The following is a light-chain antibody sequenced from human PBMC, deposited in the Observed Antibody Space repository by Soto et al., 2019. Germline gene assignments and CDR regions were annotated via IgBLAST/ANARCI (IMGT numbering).Light chain of an antibody. J-gene: IGKJ1*01. CDR3: QLYGSSRAT. CDR1: QSVSTNY. V-gene: IGKV3-20*01. CDR2: GAS. Sequence: EIVLTQSPGTLSLSPGERATLSCRASQSVSTNYLAWYQQKPGQAPRLLIYGASSRATVIPDRFSGSGSGTDFTLSISRLEPEDFAVYYCQLYGSSRATFGQGTKVEIK.